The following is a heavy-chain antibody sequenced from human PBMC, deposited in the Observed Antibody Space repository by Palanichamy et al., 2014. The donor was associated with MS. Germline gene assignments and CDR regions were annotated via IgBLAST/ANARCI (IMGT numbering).Heavy chain of an antibody. CDR2: IKEDGSEE. V-gene: IGHV3-7*01. J-gene: IGHJ4*02. CDR1: GFTFSIYW. Sequence: EVQLVESGGGLVQPGGSLRLSCAASGFTFSIYWMSWVRQAPGKGLEWVANIKEDGSEEDYMDSLKGRFTISRDNAKNSLYLQMNSLRVEDTAVYYCASHGFWTFGNWGQGTMVTVSS. D-gene: IGHD1-1*01. CDR3: ASHGFWTFGN.